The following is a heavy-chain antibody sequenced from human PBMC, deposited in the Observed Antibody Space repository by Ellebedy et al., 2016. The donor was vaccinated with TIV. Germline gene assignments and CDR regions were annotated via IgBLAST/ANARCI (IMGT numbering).Heavy chain of an antibody. CDR3: ARGVLLAGRGTFDY. J-gene: IGHJ4*02. CDR1: GYTFTTYY. Sequence: AASVKVSCKASGYTFTTYYIHWTRQAPGQGLEWLGWIIPSSGGTNYAPKSQGRVAMTRDTSVSTAYMELTNLRSDDTAIYYFARGVLLAGRGTFDYWGQGALVTVSS. V-gene: IGHV1-2*07. D-gene: IGHD3-10*01. CDR2: IIPSSGGT.